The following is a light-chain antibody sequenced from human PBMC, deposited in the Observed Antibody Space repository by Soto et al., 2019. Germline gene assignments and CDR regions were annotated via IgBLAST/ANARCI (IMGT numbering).Light chain of an antibody. CDR2: DVT. Sequence: QSALTQPVSVSGSPGQSITISCSGTSSDVGAYDYVSWYQQHPGKAPKLMIYDVTNRPSGVSNRFSGSKSGNTASLTISGLQAEDEADYYCSSYTRSSTLVFGGGTQLTVL. V-gene: IGLV2-14*01. J-gene: IGLJ2*01. CDR1: SSDVGAYDY. CDR3: SSYTRSSTLV.